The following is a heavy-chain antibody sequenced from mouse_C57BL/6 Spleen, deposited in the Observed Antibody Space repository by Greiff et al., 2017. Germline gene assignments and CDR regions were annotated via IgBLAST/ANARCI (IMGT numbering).Heavy chain of an antibody. CDR1: GFNITDDY. J-gene: IGHJ1*03. V-gene: IGHV14-4*01. D-gene: IGHD2-4*01. CDR3: TIRSTMITTWYFDV. Sequence: EVQLQQSGAELVRPGASVKLSCTASGFNITDDYMHWVKQRPAQGLEWIGWIDPENGDTEYASKFQGKATITADASYNTAYLQISSLTSEDAAVYYCTIRSTMITTWYFDVWGTGTTVTVSS. CDR2: IDPENGDT.